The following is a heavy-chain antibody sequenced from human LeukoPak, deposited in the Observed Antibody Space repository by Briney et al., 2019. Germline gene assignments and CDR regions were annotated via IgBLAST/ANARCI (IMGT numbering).Heavy chain of an antibody. D-gene: IGHD6-19*01. CDR1: GYTFTSYA. J-gene: IGHJ4*02. V-gene: IGHV1-3*01. CDR2: INAGNGNT. CDR3: ARDRMSPTWLAYFDY. Sequence: ASVKVSCKASGYTFTSYAMHWVRQAPGQRLEWMGWINAGNGNTKYSQKFQGRVTITRDTSASTAYMELSSLRSEDTAVYYCARDRMSPTWLAYFDYWGQGTLVTVSS.